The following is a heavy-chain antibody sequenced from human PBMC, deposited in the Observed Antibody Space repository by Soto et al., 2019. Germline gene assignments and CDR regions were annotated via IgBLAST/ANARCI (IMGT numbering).Heavy chain of an antibody. Sequence: QVQLQQWGAGLLKPSETLSLTCAVYGGSFSGYYWSWIRQPPGKGLEWIGEINHSGSTNYNPSLKSRVTISVDTSKNQFSLKLSSVTAADTAVYYCARGFPRYDSSALYYFDYWGQGTLVTVSS. CDR2: INHSGST. CDR1: GGSFSGYY. J-gene: IGHJ4*02. CDR3: ARGFPRYDSSALYYFDY. V-gene: IGHV4-34*01. D-gene: IGHD3-22*01.